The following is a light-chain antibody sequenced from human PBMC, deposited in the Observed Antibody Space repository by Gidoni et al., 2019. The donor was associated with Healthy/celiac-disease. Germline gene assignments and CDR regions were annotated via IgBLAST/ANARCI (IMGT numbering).Light chain of an antibody. V-gene: IGKV3-11*01. CDR2: DAS. CDR1: QSVSSY. CDR3: QQRSNWPPSLT. Sequence: VFTQSPATLSLSPGERATLPCRASQSVSSYLAWYQQKPGQAPRLLTYDASNRATGIPARFSGSGSGTDFTLTISSLEPEDFAVYYCQQRSNWPPSLTFGGGTKVEIK. J-gene: IGKJ4*01.